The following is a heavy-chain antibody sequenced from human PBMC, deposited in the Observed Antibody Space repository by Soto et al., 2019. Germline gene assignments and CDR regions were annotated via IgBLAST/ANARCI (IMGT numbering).Heavy chain of an antibody. CDR2: ISSDGKSK. V-gene: IGHV3-30*04. J-gene: IGHJ4*02. Sequence: QVHLVESGGGVVQPGRSLRLSCAASGITLSSYAMHWVRQAPGKGLEWVAVISSDGKSKYYADSVKGRFSISRDSSKNAMYMQVNSLRTEDTAGYYCVGGTPIISGTAGGYWGQGTLVTVSS. D-gene: IGHD1-20*01. CDR3: VGGTPIISGTAGGY. CDR1: GITLSSYA.